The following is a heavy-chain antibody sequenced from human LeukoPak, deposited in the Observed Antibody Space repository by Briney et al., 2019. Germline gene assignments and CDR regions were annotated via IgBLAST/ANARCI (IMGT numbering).Heavy chain of an antibody. Sequence: SETLSLTCTVSGGSISRSSYYWGWIRQPPGKGLEWIGTIYYSGSTYYNPSLKSRVTISVDTSKNQFSLKLSSVTAADTAVYYCARSGSSSSWYRTWGQGTLVTVSS. CDR2: IYYSGST. V-gene: IGHV4-39*01. CDR1: GGSISRSSYY. CDR3: ARSGSSSSWYRT. J-gene: IGHJ5*02. D-gene: IGHD6-13*01.